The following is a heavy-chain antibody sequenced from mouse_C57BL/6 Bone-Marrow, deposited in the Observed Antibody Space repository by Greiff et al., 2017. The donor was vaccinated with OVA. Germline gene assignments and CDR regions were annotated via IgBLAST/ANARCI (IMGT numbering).Heavy chain of an antibody. Sequence: EVKLQESGPELVKPGASVKIPCKASGYTFTDYNMDWVKQSHGKSLEWIGDINPNNGGTIYNQKFKGKATLTVDKSSSTAYMELRSLTSEDTAVYCCARKLYGAVAYWGQGTLVTVSA. CDR3: ARKLYGAVAY. CDR1: GYTFTDYN. V-gene: IGHV1-18*01. J-gene: IGHJ3*01. D-gene: IGHD1-2*01. CDR2: INPNNGGT.